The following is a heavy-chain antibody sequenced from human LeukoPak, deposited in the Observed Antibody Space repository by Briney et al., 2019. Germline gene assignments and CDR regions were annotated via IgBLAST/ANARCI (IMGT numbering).Heavy chain of an antibody. CDR3: ARGSYDSSGSQFDY. J-gene: IGHJ4*02. CDR2: INPSCCST. Sequence: RXAPGXXVEWMGIINPSCCSTSYAQKFQGRVTMTRDTSTSTVYMELSSLRSEDTAVYYCARGSYDSSGSQFDYWGQGTLVTVSS. D-gene: IGHD3-22*01. V-gene: IGHV1-46*01.